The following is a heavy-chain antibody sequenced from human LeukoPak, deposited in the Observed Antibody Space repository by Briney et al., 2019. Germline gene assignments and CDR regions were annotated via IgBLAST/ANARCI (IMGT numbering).Heavy chain of an antibody. Sequence: PGGSLRLSCAPSGFTSDNFTMTSVRQAPARRLEWVSEITSRGGSTYSAESVKGRFTISRDNSKNTLYLQMNSLRAEDTAIYYCARELFDFDYWGQGTLVTVSS. D-gene: IGHD3-10*01. CDR1: GFTSDNFT. CDR2: ITSRGGST. V-gene: IGHV3-23*01. CDR3: ARELFDFDY. J-gene: IGHJ4*02.